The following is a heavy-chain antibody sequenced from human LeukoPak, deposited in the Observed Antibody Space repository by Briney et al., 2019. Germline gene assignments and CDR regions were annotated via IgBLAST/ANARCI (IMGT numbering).Heavy chain of an antibody. J-gene: IGHJ3*02. CDR3: ARDIVVVVAAHNHDAFDI. V-gene: IGHV3-21*01. Sequence: GGSLRLSCAASGFTFSSYSMNWVRQAPGKGLEWVSSISSSSSYIYYADSVKGRFTISRDNAKNSLYLQMSSLRAEDTAVYYCARDIVVVVAAHNHDAFDIWGQGTMVTVSS. CDR1: GFTFSSYS. D-gene: IGHD2-15*01. CDR2: ISSSSSYI.